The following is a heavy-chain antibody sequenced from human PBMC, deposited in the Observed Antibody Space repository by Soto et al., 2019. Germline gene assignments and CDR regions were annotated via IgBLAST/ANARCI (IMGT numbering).Heavy chain of an antibody. J-gene: IGHJ6*02. D-gene: IGHD3-22*01. CDR2: ISWNSGSI. CDR1: GFTFDDYA. V-gene: IGHV3-9*01. CDR3: ARGRITMIVVVAGMDV. Sequence: GGSLRLSCAASGFTFDDYAMHWVRQAPGKGLEWVSGISWNSGSIGYADSVKGRFTISRDNAKNSLYLQMNSLRAEDTALYYCARGRITMIVVVAGMDVWGQGTTVTVSS.